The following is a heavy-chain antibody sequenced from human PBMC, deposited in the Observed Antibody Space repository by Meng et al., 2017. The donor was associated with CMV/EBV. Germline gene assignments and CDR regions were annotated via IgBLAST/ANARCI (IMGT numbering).Heavy chain of an antibody. D-gene: IGHD4-17*01. Sequence: QVQLRESGPGLVKPSQTLSLTCTVSGGAISSGDHYWSWLRQRPGKGLECIGYIYYSGTTHYNPSLKGRLTISLDTSKNHFSLELTSVTAAGTAVYYCAIVEDLGLTDGYYLRHWGQGTLVTVSS. J-gene: IGHJ4*02. CDR3: AIVEDLGLTDGYYLRH. V-gene: IGHV4-30-4*01. CDR1: GGAISSGDHY. CDR2: IYYSGTT.